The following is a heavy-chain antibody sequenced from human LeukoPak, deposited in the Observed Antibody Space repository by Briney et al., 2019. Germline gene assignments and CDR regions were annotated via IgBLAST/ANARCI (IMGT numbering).Heavy chain of an antibody. CDR3: ARDARDSSGYYQPNDAFDI. D-gene: IGHD3-22*01. J-gene: IGHJ3*02. CDR1: GFTFSSYS. CDR2: ISSSSSYI. V-gene: IGHV3-21*01. Sequence: GGSLRLSCAASGFTFSSYSMNWVRQAPGKGLEWASSISSSSSYIYYADSVKGRFTISRDNAKNSLYLQMNSLRAEDTAVYYCARDARDSSGYYQPNDAFDIWGQGTMVTVSS.